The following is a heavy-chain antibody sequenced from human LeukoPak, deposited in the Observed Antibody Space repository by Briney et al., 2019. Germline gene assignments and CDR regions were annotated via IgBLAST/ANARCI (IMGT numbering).Heavy chain of an antibody. CDR1: GFTFSSYA. Sequence: GGSLRLSCAASGFTFSSYAMTWVRQAPGKGLEWVSGITGSGGSTYYADSVKGRFTISRDNARNTLYLQMNSLRAEDTAVYYCARDRVATINYYGMDVWGQGTTVTVSS. CDR3: ARDRVATINYYGMDV. V-gene: IGHV3-23*01. D-gene: IGHD5-12*01. CDR2: ITGSGGST. J-gene: IGHJ6*02.